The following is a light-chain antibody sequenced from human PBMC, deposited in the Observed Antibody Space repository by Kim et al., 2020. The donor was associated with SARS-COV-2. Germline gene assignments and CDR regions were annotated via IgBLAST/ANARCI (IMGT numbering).Light chain of an antibody. V-gene: IGLV2-23*02. CDR1: SSDVGTYNL. CDR2: DVS. J-gene: IGLJ1*01. Sequence: PGQPITISCTGTSSDVGTYNLVSWYQHHPGKAPKFIIYDVSKRPSGVSTRFSGSKSGNTASLTISGLQAEDEADYYCCTYAGGPYVFGTGTKVTVL. CDR3: CTYAGGPYV.